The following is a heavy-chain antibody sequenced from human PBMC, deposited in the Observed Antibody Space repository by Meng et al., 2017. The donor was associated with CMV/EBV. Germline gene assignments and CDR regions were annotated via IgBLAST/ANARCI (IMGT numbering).Heavy chain of an antibody. D-gene: IGHD1-26*01. CDR2: IYPGDSDT. Sequence: GESLKISCKGSGYSFTSYWIGWVRQMPGKGLEWMGIIYPGDSDTRYSPSFQGQVTIPADKSISTAYLQWSSLKASDTAMYYCARHPEWELRYFDLWGRGTLVTVSS. V-gene: IGHV5-51*01. CDR3: ARHPEWELRYFDL. J-gene: IGHJ2*01. CDR1: GYSFTSYW.